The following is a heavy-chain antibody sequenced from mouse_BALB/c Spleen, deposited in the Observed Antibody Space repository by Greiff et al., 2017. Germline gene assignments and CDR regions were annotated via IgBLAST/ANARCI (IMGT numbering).Heavy chain of an antibody. J-gene: IGHJ4*01. D-gene: IGHD4-1*01. V-gene: IGHV14-3*02. CDR1: GFNITDTY. CDR2: IDPANGNT. Sequence: EVQLQQSGAELVKPGASVKLSCTASGFNITDTYMHWVKQRPEQGLEWIGRIDPANGNTKYDPKFQGKATITADTSSNTAYLQLSSLTSEDTAVYYCARSTNWDAMDGWGEGTSVTVSS. CDR3: ARSTNWDAMDG.